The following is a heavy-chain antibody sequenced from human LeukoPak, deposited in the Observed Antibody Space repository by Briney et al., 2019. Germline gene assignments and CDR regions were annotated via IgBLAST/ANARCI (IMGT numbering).Heavy chain of an antibody. Sequence: QAGGSLRLSCAASGFSFNAYWMAWVRQAPGTGLEWVANINPAGSETFHVDPVKGRFSISRDHAKNLVYLQMNSLRAEDTAVYYCAKDTHYYDICGYYTEYFQHWGQGTLVTVSS. CDR3: AKDTHYYDICGYYTEYFQH. V-gene: IGHV3-7*01. D-gene: IGHD3-22*01. J-gene: IGHJ1*01. CDR2: INPAGSET. CDR1: GFSFNAYW.